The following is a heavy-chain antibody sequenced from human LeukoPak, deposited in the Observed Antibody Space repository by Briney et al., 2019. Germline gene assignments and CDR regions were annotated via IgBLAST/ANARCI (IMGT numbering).Heavy chain of an antibody. CDR3: ARTGSSSWYLFDY. V-gene: IGHV4-59*08. CDR1: GGSISDYY. Sequence: SETLSLTCTVSGGSISDYYWSWIRQPPGKGRECIGYVYSGSTSYSPSLKSRVSISVDTSRNQFSLRLSSVTAADTAVYYCARTGSSSWYLFDYWGQGTLVTVSS. D-gene: IGHD6-13*01. J-gene: IGHJ4*02. CDR2: VYSGST.